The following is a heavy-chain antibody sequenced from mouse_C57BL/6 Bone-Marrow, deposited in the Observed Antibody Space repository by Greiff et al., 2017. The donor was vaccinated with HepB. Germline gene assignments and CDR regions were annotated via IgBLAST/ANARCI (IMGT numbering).Heavy chain of an antibody. CDR2: ISSGSSTI. Sequence: EVHLVESGGGLVKPGGSLKLSCAASGFTFSDYGMHWVRQAPEKGLEWVAYISSGSSTIYYADTVKGRFTISRDNAKNTLFLQMTSLRSEDTAMYYCARPGNYGFAYWGQGTLVTVSA. CDR3: ARPGNYGFAY. V-gene: IGHV5-17*01. D-gene: IGHD2-1*01. CDR1: GFTFSDYG. J-gene: IGHJ3*01.